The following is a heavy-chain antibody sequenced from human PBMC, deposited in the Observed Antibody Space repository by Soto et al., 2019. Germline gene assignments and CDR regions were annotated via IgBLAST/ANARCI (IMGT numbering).Heavy chain of an antibody. J-gene: IGHJ4*02. V-gene: IGHV3-23*01. D-gene: IGHD3-10*01. CDR2: ISGSGGST. CDR3: AKAKGRQGSGSYSGDY. CDR1: GFTFSSYA. Sequence: PGGSLRLSCAASGFTFSSYAMSWVRQAPGKGLEWVSAISGSGGSTYYADSVKGRFTISRDNSKNTLYLQMNSLRAEDTAVYYCAKAKGRQGSGSYSGDYWGQGTLVTVSS.